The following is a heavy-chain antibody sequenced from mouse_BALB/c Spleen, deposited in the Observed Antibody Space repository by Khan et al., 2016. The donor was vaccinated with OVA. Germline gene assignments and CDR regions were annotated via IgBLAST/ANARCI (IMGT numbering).Heavy chain of an antibody. J-gene: IGHJ4*01. V-gene: IGHV1-4*01. CDR3: ARRTTGYTMDS. CDR1: GYTFTSNT. CDR2: INPRSGYT. D-gene: IGHD2-14*01. Sequence: VQLQQSGAELARPGASVRMSCKASGYTFTSNTMHWIKQRPGQGLEWIGYINPRSGYTTYNQNFKDKATLTADKSSSTAYMQLSSLTSEDSAVYYGARRTTGYTMDSWGQGTSVTVSS.